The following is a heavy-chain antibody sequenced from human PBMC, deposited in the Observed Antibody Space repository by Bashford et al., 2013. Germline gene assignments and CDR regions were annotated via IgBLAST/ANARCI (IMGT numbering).Heavy chain of an antibody. CDR2: ISDYNGYT. CDR3: AREGYYFGSGTYAPPRYYGLDV. Sequence: WVRQAPGQGLEWMGWISDYNGYTTYAQKFQGRVTMTTDTSTKTAYMELRSLRSDDTAVYYCAREGYYFGSGTYAPPRYYGLDVWGPRDHGHRLL. D-gene: IGHD3-10*01. J-gene: IGHJ6*01. V-gene: IGHV1-18*01.